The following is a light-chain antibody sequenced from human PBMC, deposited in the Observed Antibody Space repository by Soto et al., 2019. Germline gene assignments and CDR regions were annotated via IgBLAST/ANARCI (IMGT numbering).Light chain of an antibody. J-gene: IGLJ3*02. CDR3: CSYAGSYNLWV. Sequence: QSALTQPRSVSGSPGQSVAISCTGTSSDVGGYNFVSWYQQHPGKAPKLIIYDVSKRPSGVPDRFSGPKSGNTASLTLSGLQAEDEADYYCCSYAGSYNLWVFGGGTKLTVL. CDR2: DVS. CDR1: SSDVGGYNF. V-gene: IGLV2-11*01.